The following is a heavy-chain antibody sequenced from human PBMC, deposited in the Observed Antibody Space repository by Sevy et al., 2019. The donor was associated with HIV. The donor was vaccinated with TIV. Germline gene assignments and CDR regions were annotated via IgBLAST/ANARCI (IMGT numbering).Heavy chain of an antibody. CDR1: GGSISSGDYY. CDR3: ARGFVRGWYFDL. CDR2: IYYSWST. Sequence: SETLSLTCTVSGGSISSGDYYWSWIRQPPGKGLEWIGYIYYSWSTYCNPSLKSRLTLSRDTSKNQFSLKLNSVTAADTAVYSCARGFVRGWYFDLWGPGTLVTVSS. D-gene: IGHD3-10*01. V-gene: IGHV4-30-4*01. J-gene: IGHJ2*01.